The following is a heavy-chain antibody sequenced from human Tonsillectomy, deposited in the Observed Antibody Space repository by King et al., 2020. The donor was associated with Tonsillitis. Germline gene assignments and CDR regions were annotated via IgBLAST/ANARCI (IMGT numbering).Heavy chain of an antibody. CDR3: ATPTGYNDYSYGMDV. D-gene: IGHD5-18*01. Sequence: QVQLVESGGGVVQPGRSLRLSCAASGFTFSIFGMHWVRQAPGKGLEWVALISYDGSKKYYADSVKGRFTISRDNSRNTLYLQMNSLRAEDTAVYYCATPTGYNDYSYGMDVWGRGTTVTVSS. CDR2: ISYDGSKK. J-gene: IGHJ6*02. CDR1: GFTFSIFG. V-gene: IGHV3-30*03.